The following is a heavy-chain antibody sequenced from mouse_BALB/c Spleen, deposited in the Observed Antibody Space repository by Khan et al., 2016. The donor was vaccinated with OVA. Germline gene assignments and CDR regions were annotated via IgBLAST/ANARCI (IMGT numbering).Heavy chain of an antibody. J-gene: IGHJ4*01. Sequence: EVQLVESGPGLVNPSQSLSLTCTVTGYSITSDYAWNWIRQFPGNKLEWMGYINYSGSTNYNPALKSRISITRDTSKNQFFLQLNSVPTEDTATYYGTRDGSQYNYAMDYWGQGTSVNVSS. V-gene: IGHV3-2*02. CDR1: GYSITSDYA. CDR3: TRDGSQYNYAMDY. CDR2: INYSGST. D-gene: IGHD2-3*01.